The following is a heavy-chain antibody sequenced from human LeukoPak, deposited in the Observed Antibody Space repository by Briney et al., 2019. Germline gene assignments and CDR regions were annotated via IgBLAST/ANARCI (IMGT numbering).Heavy chain of an antibody. V-gene: IGHV3-21*01. Sequence: GGSLRLSCAASGFTFSRFSMKWVRQASGKGLEWVSSISSSSSDKYYADSVKGRFTISRDNAKNSLYLQLNSLRAEDTAIYYCARVEGYCSGGSCYGMDVWGQGTTVTVSS. J-gene: IGHJ6*02. CDR1: GFTFSRFS. CDR2: ISSSSSDK. CDR3: ARVEGYCSGGSCYGMDV. D-gene: IGHD2-15*01.